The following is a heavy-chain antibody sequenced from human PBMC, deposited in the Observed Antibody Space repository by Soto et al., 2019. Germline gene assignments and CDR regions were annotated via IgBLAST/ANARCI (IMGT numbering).Heavy chain of an antibody. CDR1: GGSISSYY. V-gene: IGHV4-59*01. CDR2: IYYSGST. Sequence: SETLSLTCTVSGGSISSYYWSWIRQPPGKGLEWIGYIYYSGSTNYNPSLKSRVTISVDTSKNQFSLKLSSVTAADTAVYYWARLSQVTPREPPTVEDSPLWGQGTLVPVSS. CDR3: ARLSQVTPREPPTVEDSPL. J-gene: IGHJ1*01. D-gene: IGHD4-4*01.